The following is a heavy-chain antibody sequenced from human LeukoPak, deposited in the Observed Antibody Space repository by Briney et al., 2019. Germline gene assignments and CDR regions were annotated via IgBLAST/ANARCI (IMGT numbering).Heavy chain of an antibody. V-gene: IGHV1-18*01. CDR1: VYTFTSYG. CDR2: ISAYNGNT. D-gene: IGHD6-19*01. CDR3: ARGGIAVAEGDAFDI. J-gene: IGHJ3*02. Sequence: GASVKVSCKASVYTFTSYGISWVRQAPGQGLEWMGWISAYNGNTNYAQKLQGRVTMTTDTSTSTAYMELRSLGSDDTAVYYCARGGIAVAEGDAFDIWGQGTMVNVSS.